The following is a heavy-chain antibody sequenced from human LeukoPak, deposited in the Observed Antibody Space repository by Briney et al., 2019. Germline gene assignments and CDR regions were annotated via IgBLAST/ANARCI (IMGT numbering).Heavy chain of an antibody. CDR3: ARSISATYYYDNSAYYY. D-gene: IGHD3-22*01. V-gene: IGHV1-2*02. CDR1: GYTFTSYG. J-gene: IGHJ4*02. Sequence: GASVKVSCKASGYTFTSYGISWVRQAPGQGLEWMGWINPNSGGTNYAQNFQGRVTMTRDTSISTAYMELSRLRSDDTAMYYCARSISATYYYDNSAYYYWGQGTLVTVSS. CDR2: INPNSGGT.